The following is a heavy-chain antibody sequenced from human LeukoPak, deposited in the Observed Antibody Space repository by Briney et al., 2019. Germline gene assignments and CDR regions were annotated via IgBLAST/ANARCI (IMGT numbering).Heavy chain of an antibody. J-gene: IGHJ4*02. V-gene: IGHV1-24*01. CDR3: ASADDSSGYYLRALDY. Sequence: ASVKVSCKVSGYTPTELSMHWVRQAPGKGLEWMGGFDPEDGETIYAQKFQGRVTMTEDTSTDTAYMELSSLRSEDTAVYYCASADDSSGYYLRALDYWGQGTLVTVSS. CDR2: FDPEDGET. CDR1: GYTPTELS. D-gene: IGHD3-22*01.